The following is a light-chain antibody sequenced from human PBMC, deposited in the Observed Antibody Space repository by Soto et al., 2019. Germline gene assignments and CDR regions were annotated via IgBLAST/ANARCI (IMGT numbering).Light chain of an antibody. Sequence: EVVLTQSPVTLSLSPGERATLSCRTSQTVSSSFLAWYQQKPGQAPRLLMFDASNRATDIPDRFSGSGSGTDFTLTIGRLEPEDFAVYYCQQFGSLGTFGQGTKVDIK. CDR3: QQFGSLGT. CDR2: DAS. J-gene: IGKJ1*01. V-gene: IGKV3-20*01. CDR1: QTVSSSF.